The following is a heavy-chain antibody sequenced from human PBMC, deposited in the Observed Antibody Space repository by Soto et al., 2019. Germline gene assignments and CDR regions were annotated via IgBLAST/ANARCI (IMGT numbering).Heavy chain of an antibody. CDR2: ARDKANSYTT. Sequence: EVQLVESGGGLVQPGGSLRLSCAASGFTFSDHYMDWVRQAPGKGLEWVGRARDKANSYTTEYAASVKGRFTISRDDSTTSLYLQMNSLKTEDTAVYYCARGGPYAPQGYWGQGTLVTVSS. D-gene: IGHD3-16*01. CDR1: GFTFSDHY. CDR3: ARGGPYAPQGY. J-gene: IGHJ4*02. V-gene: IGHV3-72*01.